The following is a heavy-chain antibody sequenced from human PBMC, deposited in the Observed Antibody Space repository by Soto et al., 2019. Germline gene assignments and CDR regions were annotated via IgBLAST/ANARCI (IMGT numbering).Heavy chain of an antibody. Sequence: QVQLQESGPGLVKPSQTLSLTCAVSGVSINAGGYSWNWIRQSPGKALEWMGHIYQSGSTYYKPSLKGRITISVEMSKNDFSLEVTSVTPADTAVYFCARGDYNDDFDFWGQGALVTVSS. V-gene: IGHV4-30-2*06. CDR1: GVSINAGGYS. CDR3: ARGDYNDDFDF. J-gene: IGHJ4*02. D-gene: IGHD4-4*01. CDR2: IYQSGST.